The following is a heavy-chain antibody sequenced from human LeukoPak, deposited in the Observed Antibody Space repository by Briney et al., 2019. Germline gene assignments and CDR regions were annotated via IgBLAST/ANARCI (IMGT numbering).Heavy chain of an antibody. CDR1: GYTFTGYY. Sequence: ASVKVSCKASGYTFTGYYMHWVRQAPGQGLEWMGWINPNSGGTNYAQKFQGRVSMTRDTSISTAYMALSRLRSDDTAVYYCARGKKYDFWSGYYNPIISTWFDPWGQGTLVTVSS. V-gene: IGHV1-2*02. CDR3: ARGKKYDFWSGYYNPIISTWFDP. J-gene: IGHJ5*02. D-gene: IGHD3-3*01. CDR2: INPNSGGT.